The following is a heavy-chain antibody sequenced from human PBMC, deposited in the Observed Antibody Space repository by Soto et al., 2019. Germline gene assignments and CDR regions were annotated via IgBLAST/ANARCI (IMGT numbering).Heavy chain of an antibody. CDR2: ISSSSYI. CDR3: ARDQVFGVVIGDYGMDV. V-gene: IGHV3-21*01. Sequence: AGSLRLSCAASGFTVSSYSMNWVSQAPGKGLEWVSSISSSSYIYYVDSVKQRYTISRDNAKNSLYLQMNSLIAEDTAVYYCARDQVFGVVIGDYGMDVWGQGTTVTVSS. J-gene: IGHJ6*02. D-gene: IGHD3-3*01. CDR1: GFTVSSYS.